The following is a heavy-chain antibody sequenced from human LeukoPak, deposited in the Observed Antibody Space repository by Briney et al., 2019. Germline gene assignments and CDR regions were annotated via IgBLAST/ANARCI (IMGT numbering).Heavy chain of an antibody. CDR1: GGSFSGYY. CDR3: ARGPIAAADIDY. J-gene: IGHJ4*02. V-gene: IGHV4-34*01. Sequence: SETLSLTCAVYGGSFSGYYWSWIRQPPGKGLEWIGEINHSGSTNYNPSLKSRVTISVDTSKNQSSLKLSSVTAADTAVYYCARGPIAAADIDYWGQGTLVTVSS. CDR2: INHSGST. D-gene: IGHD6-13*01.